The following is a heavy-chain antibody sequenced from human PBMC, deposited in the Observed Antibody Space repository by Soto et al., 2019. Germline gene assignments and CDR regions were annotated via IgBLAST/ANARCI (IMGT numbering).Heavy chain of an antibody. V-gene: IGHV3-23*01. Sequence: PGGSLRLSCAASGFTFSSYAMSWVRQAPGKGLEWVSAISGSGDSTYYADSVKGRFTISRDNSKSTLYLQMNSLRAEDTAVYYCAKDASDSSSFDYWGQGTLVTVSS. CDR1: GFTFSSYA. CDR3: AKDASDSSSFDY. CDR2: ISGSGDST. J-gene: IGHJ4*02. D-gene: IGHD6-6*01.